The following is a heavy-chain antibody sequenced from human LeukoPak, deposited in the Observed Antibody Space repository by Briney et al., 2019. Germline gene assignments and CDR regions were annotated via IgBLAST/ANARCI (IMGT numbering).Heavy chain of an antibody. Sequence: GGSLRLSCAASGFTFSSYSMNWVRQAPGKGLEWVSSISSSSSYIYYADSVKGRFTISRDNPKNTLYLQMNSLRAEDTAVYYCAKKAYSSSSWYYYYYYYMDVWGKGTTVTVSS. D-gene: IGHD6-6*01. CDR2: ISSSSSYI. J-gene: IGHJ6*03. CDR1: GFTFSSYS. CDR3: AKKAYSSSSWYYYYYYYMDV. V-gene: IGHV3-21*04.